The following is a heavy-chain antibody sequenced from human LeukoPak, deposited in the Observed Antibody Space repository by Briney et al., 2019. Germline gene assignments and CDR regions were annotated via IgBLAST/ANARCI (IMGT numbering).Heavy chain of an antibody. J-gene: IGHJ4*02. CDR2: IGTAGDT. D-gene: IGHD1-26*01. CDR3: ARQNTPHGNFDY. V-gene: IGHV3-13*01. CDR1: GFTLSSYA. Sequence: GGSLRLSCAASGFTLSSYAMHWVRQPAGKGLEWVSAIGTAGDTFYPGSVKGRFTISSENAKKSLFLQMNSLRAEDTAVYYCARQNTPHGNFDYWGQGTLVTVSS.